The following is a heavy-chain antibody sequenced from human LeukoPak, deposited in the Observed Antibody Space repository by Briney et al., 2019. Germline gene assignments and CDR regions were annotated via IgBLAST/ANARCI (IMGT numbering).Heavy chain of an antibody. CDR1: GYSFTSYW. D-gene: IGHD2-2*01. CDR3: ARRIDCSSTSCRAFDI. J-gene: IGHJ3*02. Sequence: GESLKISCKGSGYSFTSYWIGRVRQMPGKGLEWMGIIYPGDSDTRYSPSFQGQVTISADKSISTAYLQWSSLKASDTAMYYCARRIDCSSTSCRAFDIWGQGTMVTVSS. CDR2: IYPGDSDT. V-gene: IGHV5-51*01.